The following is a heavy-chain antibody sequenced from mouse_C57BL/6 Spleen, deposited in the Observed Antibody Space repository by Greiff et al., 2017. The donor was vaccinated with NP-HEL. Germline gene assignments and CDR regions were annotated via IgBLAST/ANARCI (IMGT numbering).Heavy chain of an antibody. CDR2: IRSGSSTI. V-gene: IGHV5-17*01. CDR1: GFTFSDYG. CDR3: ERGLYDYGGDYYAMDC. Sequence: EVHLVESGGGLVKPGGSLKLSCAASGFTFSDYGMHWVRQAPEKGLEWVAYIRSGSSTIYYADTVKGRFTISRANAKNTLFLQMTSLRSEDTAMYYCERGLYDYGGDYYAMDCWGKGTSVT. D-gene: IGHD2-4*01. J-gene: IGHJ4*01.